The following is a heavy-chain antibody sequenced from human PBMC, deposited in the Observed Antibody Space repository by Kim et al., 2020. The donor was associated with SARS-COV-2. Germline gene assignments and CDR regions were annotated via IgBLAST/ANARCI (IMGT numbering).Heavy chain of an antibody. Sequence: YEDSVKGQFTISRDNSKNTLYLRMNSLRAEDTAVYYCAKEKYSSSSPFDYWGQGTLVTVSS. CDR3: AKEKYSSSSPFDY. V-gene: IGHV3-23*01. J-gene: IGHJ4*02. D-gene: IGHD6-6*01.